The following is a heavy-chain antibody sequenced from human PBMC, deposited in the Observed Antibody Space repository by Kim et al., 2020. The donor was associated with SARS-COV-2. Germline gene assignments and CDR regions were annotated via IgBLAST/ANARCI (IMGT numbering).Heavy chain of an antibody. J-gene: IGHJ6*02. CDR1: GGSMSSSTYY. CDR3: GWSTVTTTAYYGMDV. V-gene: IGHV4-39*01. Sequence: SETLSLTCSVSGGSMSSSTYYWGWIRQPPEKGLEWIGSIYYSGNTYYNPSLKSRVTISVDTSKSQFSLQLNSVTAADTAVYYCGWSTVTTTAYYGMDVWGQGTTVTVSS. D-gene: IGHD4-17*01. CDR2: IYYSGNT.